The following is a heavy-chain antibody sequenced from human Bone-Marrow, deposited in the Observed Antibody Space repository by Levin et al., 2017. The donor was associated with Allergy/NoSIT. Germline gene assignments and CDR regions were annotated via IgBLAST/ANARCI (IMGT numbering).Heavy chain of an antibody. CDR2: INFRGTT. D-gene: IGHD2-8*02. V-gene: IGHV4-61*08. J-gene: IGHJ3*01. Sequence: SETLSLTCAVSGGSVSSGGYHWAWIRQPPGKGLEWIGYINFRGTTNNNPSLKSRVTISTDTSKNQVSLKLSYVTAADTAVYYCARVKVVYAGGDAIDVWGQGTMVTVSS. CDR1: GGSVSSGGYH. CDR3: ARVKVVYAGGDAIDV.